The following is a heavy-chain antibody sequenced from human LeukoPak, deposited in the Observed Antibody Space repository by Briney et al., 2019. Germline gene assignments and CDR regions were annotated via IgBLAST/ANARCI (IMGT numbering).Heavy chain of an antibody. Sequence: PGGSLRLSCAASGFTFSSYSMNWVRQAPGKGLEWVSSISSSSSYIYYADSVKGRFTISRDNAKNSLYLQMNSLRAEDTAVYYCARERHGSYYLDAFDIWGQGTTVTVSS. CDR1: GFTFSSYS. CDR2: ISSSSSYI. J-gene: IGHJ3*02. CDR3: ARERHGSYYLDAFDI. D-gene: IGHD1-26*01. V-gene: IGHV3-21*01.